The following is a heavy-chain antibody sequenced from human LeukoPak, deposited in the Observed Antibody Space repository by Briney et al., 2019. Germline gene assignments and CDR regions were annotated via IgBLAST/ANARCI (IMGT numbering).Heavy chain of an antibody. CDR2: INHSGST. Sequence: SETLSLTCAVYGGSFSGYYWSWIRQPPGKGLEWIGEINHSGSTNYNPSLKSRVTISVDTSKNQFSLKLSSVTAADTAVYYCARWYIAVANNWFDPWGQGTLVTVSS. J-gene: IGHJ5*02. V-gene: IGHV4-34*01. D-gene: IGHD6-19*01. CDR1: GGSFSGYY. CDR3: ARWYIAVANNWFDP.